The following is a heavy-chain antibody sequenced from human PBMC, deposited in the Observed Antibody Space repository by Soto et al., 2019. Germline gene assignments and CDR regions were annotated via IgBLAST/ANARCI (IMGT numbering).Heavy chain of an antibody. CDR1: GGAISSYY. Sequence: QVQLQQSGPGLVLVKPSETLYLTCTVSGGAISSYYWSWIRPPPGKGLEWIGYVHHTGHTMYKPSLKGRVASLADSPKTRLALRLPSVSAADAAVYYLGRHALWDRSWFVPVGQGSVVTVSS. V-gene: IGHV4-59*08. J-gene: IGHJ5*02. CDR3: GRHALWDRSWFVP. D-gene: IGHD1-26*01. CDR2: VHHTGHT.